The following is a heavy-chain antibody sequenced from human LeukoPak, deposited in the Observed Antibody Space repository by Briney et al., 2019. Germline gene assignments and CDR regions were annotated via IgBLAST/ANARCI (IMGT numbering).Heavy chain of an antibody. V-gene: IGHV1-8*01. CDR2: MNPNSGNT. CDR1: GYTFTSYD. D-gene: IGHD5-24*01. CDR3: ARGPQAREYYYYYMDV. Sequence: GSVKVSCKASGYTFTSYDINWVRQATGQGLEWMGWMNPNSGNTGYAQKLQGRVTMTTDTSTSTAYMELRSRRSDDTAVYYCARGPQAREYYYYYMDVWGKGTTVTVSS. J-gene: IGHJ6*03.